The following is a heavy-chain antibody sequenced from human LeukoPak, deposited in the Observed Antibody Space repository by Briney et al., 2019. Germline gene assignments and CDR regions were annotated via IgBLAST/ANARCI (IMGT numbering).Heavy chain of an antibody. J-gene: IGHJ6*03. Sequence: ASVKVSCKASGYTFTSYGISWVRQAPGQGLEWMGWISAYNDNTNYAQKLQGRVTMTTDTSTSTAYMELRSLRSDDTAVYYCARVVYGRYYYYYMDVWGKGTTVTVSS. D-gene: IGHD2/OR15-2a*01. CDR1: GYTFTSYG. CDR2: ISAYNDNT. CDR3: ARVVYGRYYYYYMDV. V-gene: IGHV1-18*01.